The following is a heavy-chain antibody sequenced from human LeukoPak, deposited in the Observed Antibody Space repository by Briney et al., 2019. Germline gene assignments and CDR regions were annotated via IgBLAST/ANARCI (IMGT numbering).Heavy chain of an antibody. Sequence: ASVKVSCKASGYTFIRHWMHWVRQAPGQGLEWMGIINPNGGTTVYAQKFQGRVTLTRDMSTSTLYMELSSLRSEDTAVYYCARDSSSSASWWFDPWGQGTPVTVSS. V-gene: IGHV1-46*01. CDR2: INPNGGTT. CDR3: ARDSSSSASWWFDP. D-gene: IGHD6-6*01. J-gene: IGHJ5*02. CDR1: GYTFIRHW.